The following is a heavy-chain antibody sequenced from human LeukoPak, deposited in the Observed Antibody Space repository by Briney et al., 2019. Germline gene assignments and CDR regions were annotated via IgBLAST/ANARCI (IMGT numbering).Heavy chain of an antibody. CDR2: INPNSGGT. CDR3: ARDQEKYSGYGY. Sequence: GASVKVSCKASGYTFTGYYMHWVRQAPGQELEWMGWINPNSGGTNYAQKFQGRVTMTRDTSISTAYMELSRLRSDDTAVYYCARDQEKYSGYGYWGQGTLVTVSS. D-gene: IGHD5-12*01. J-gene: IGHJ4*02. V-gene: IGHV1-2*02. CDR1: GYTFTGYY.